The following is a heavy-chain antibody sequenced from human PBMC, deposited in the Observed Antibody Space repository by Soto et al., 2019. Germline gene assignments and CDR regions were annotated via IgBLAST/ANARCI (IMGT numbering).Heavy chain of an antibody. V-gene: IGHV3-30*18. CDR1: GFTFSSYG. CDR3: AKGVTIFGVADY. D-gene: IGHD3-3*01. CDR2: ISYDGSNK. J-gene: IGHJ4*02. Sequence: GGSLRLSCAASGFTFSSYGMHWVRQAPGKGLEWVAVISYDGSNKYYADSVKGRFTISRDNSKNTLYLQMNSLRAEDTAVYYCAKGVTIFGVADYWGQGTPVTVSS.